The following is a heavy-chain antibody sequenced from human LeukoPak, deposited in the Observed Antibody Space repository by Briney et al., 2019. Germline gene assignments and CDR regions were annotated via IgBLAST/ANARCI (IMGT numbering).Heavy chain of an antibody. Sequence: ASVKVSCKASGSTFSDYYMHWVRQAPGQGLEWMGWINPNSGGTNYAQKFQGRVTVTRDTSISTAYMELSRLRSDDTAVYFCARDIERYFDFWSGYGYDYWGQGTLVTVSS. CDR2: INPNSGGT. CDR3: ARDIERYFDFWSGYGYDY. J-gene: IGHJ4*02. D-gene: IGHD3-3*01. CDR1: GSTFSDYY. V-gene: IGHV1-2*02.